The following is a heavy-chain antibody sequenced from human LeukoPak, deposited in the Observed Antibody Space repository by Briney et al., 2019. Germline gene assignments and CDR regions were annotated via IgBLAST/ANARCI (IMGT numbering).Heavy chain of an antibody. D-gene: IGHD3-22*01. J-gene: IGHJ4*02. CDR1: GYTFTGYY. CDR3: ARDYDSSGYYLFDY. Sequence: GASVTVSFTASGYTFTGYYMHWVRQAPGQGLEWMGWINPNSGGTNYAQKFQGRVTMTRDTSISTAYMELSRLRSDDTAVYYCARDYDSSGYYLFDYWGQGTLVTVSS. V-gene: IGHV1-2*02. CDR2: INPNSGGT.